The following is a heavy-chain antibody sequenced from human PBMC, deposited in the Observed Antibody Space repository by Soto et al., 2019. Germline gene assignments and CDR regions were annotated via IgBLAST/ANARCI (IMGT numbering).Heavy chain of an antibody. CDR2: IKSRTDGGTT. D-gene: IGHD2-2*01. CDR3: TTIVVVPAAIRT. J-gene: IGHJ5*02. Sequence: PGGSLRLSCSASGFTFSNAWMSWVRQAPGKGLEWVGRIKSRTDGGTTDYAAPVKGRFTISRDDSKNTLYLQMNSLKTEDTAVYYCTTIVVVPAAIRTWGQGTLVTVSS. V-gene: IGHV3-15*01. CDR1: GFTFSNAW.